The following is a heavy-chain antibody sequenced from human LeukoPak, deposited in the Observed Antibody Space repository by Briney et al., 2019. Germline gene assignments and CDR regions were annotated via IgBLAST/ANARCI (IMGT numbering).Heavy chain of an antibody. D-gene: IGHD5-18*01. CDR1: GLTVSSSY. CDR3: ARGQRRHTDLAPSFDY. Sequence: GGSLRLSCAASGLTVSSSYMSWVRQAPGKGLEWVSVIYSGGSTYYADSVKGRFTISRDNSKNTLYLQMNSLRAEDTAVFYCARGQRRHTDLAPSFDYWGQGILVTVSS. CDR2: IYSGGST. V-gene: IGHV3-66*01. J-gene: IGHJ4*02.